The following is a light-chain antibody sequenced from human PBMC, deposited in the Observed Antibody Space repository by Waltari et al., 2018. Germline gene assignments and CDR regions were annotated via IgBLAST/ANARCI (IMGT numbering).Light chain of an antibody. CDR2: SNN. CDR3: ASWDDSLNGVV. V-gene: IGLV1-44*01. CDR1: SSNIGSNA. Sequence: QSVLTQPPSASGTPRQGVTISCSGSSSNIGSNAVNWYQQLPGTAPKLLVNSNNQRPSGFPDRFSGSKSGTSASLAISGLQSEDEADYYCASWDDSLNGVVFGGGTKLTVL. J-gene: IGLJ2*01.